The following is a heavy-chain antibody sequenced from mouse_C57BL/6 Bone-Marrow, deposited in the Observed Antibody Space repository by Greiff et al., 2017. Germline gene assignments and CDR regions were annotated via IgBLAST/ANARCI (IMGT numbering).Heavy chain of an antibody. D-gene: IGHD2-2*01. CDR3: EREGLSGYFDV. Sequence: VQLQQPGAELVMPGASVKLSCKASGYTFTSYWMHWVKQRPGQGLEWIGEIDPSDSYTNYNQKFKGKSTLTVDKSSSTAYMQLSSLTSEDSAVYYCEREGLSGYFDVWGTGTTVTVSS. J-gene: IGHJ1*03. CDR2: IDPSDSYT. CDR1: GYTFTSYW. V-gene: IGHV1-69*01.